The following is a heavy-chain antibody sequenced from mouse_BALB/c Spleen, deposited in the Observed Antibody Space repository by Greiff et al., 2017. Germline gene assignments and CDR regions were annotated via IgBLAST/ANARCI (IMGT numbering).Heavy chain of an antibody. CDR3: AREEGSTMITTKAMDY. V-gene: IGHV1-69*02. CDR1: GYTFTSYW. CDR2: IDPSDSYT. Sequence: QVQLKQPGAELVKPGASVKLSCKASGYTFTSYWMHWVKQRPGQGLEWIGEIDPSDSYTNYNQKFKGKATLTVDKSSSTAYMQLSSLTSEDSAVYYCAREEGSTMITTKAMDYWGQGTSVTVSS. D-gene: IGHD2-4*01. J-gene: IGHJ4*01.